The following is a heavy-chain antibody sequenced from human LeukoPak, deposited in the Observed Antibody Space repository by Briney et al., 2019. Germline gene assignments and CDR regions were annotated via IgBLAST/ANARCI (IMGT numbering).Heavy chain of an antibody. CDR1: GFSVSKNF. CDR2: MYSTAST. CDR3: TRTDCSGATCYFGGELAWFDP. Sequence: GGALKLSCEASGFSVSKNFMTWVRQAPGKGLDWVSVMYSTASTYYADSVKGRFTISRDNSKNTVYLQMNSLKVADTAVYYCTRTDCSGATCYFGGELAWFDPWGQGTQVSVS. D-gene: IGHD2-2*01. J-gene: IGHJ5*02. V-gene: IGHV3-53*01.